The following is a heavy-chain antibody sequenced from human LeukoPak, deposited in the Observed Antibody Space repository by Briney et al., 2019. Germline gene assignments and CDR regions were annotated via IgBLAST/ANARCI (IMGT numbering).Heavy chain of an antibody. CDR3: AKDRYGGNSGYFQH. V-gene: IGHV3-9*01. Sequence: PGGSLRLSCAASGFTFDDYAMHWVRQAPGKGLEWVSGISWNSGSIGYADSVKGRFTISRDNAKNSLYLQMNSLRAEDTALCYCAKDRYGGNSGYFQHWGQGTLVTVSS. CDR2: ISWNSGSI. CDR1: GFTFDDYA. J-gene: IGHJ1*01. D-gene: IGHD4-23*01.